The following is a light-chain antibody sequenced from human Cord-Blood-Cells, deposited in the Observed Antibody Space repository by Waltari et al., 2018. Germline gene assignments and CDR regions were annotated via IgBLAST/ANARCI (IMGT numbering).Light chain of an antibody. CDR3: NSRDSSGNHLVV. CDR2: GKN. Sequence: SSELTQDPAVSVALGQTVRITCQGDSLRSYYASWYQQKPGRAPLLVIYGKNNRPSGIPDRFSGSSSGNTASLTITGAQAEDEADYYCNSRDSSGNHLVVFGGGTKLTVL. J-gene: IGLJ2*01. CDR1: SLRSYY. V-gene: IGLV3-19*01.